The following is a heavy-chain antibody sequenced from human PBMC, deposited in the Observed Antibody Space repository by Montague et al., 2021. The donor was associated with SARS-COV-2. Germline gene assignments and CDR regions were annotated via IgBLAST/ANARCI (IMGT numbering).Heavy chain of an antibody. CDR2: ISSSSSYI. V-gene: IGHV3-21*01. CDR3: ARSHELWFGENPQGPGAFDI. Sequence: SLRLSCAASGFTFSSYSMNWVRQAPGKGLEWVPSISSSSSYIYYADSVKGRFTISRDNAKNSLYLQMNSLRAEDTAVYYCARSHELWFGENPQGPGAFDIWGQGTLVTVSS. CDR1: GFTFSSYS. D-gene: IGHD3-10*01. J-gene: IGHJ4*02.